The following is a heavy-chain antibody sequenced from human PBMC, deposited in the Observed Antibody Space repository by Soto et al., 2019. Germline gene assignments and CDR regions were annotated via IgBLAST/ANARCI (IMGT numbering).Heavy chain of an antibody. CDR2: ISGSGGNT. V-gene: IGHV3-23*01. CDR3: PRRLGPGSLRYLFDC. J-gene: IGHJ4*02. Sequence: PGGSLRLSCAASGFTFSTYAISWVRQAPGKGLEWVSGISGSGGNTYYADSVKGRFTISRDNSKNTVSMKMNSLRAEDTAVYYCPRRLGPGSLRYLFDCWGQGTLVTVSS. D-gene: IGHD3-9*01. CDR1: GFTFSTYA.